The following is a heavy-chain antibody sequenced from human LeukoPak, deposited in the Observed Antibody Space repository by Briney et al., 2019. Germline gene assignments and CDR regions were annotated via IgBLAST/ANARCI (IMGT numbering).Heavy chain of an antibody. CDR2: INPSGGST. Sequence: ASVKVFCKASGYTFTSYYMHWVRQAPGQGLEWMGIINPSGGSTSYAQKFQGRVTMTRDTSTSTVYMELSSLRSEDTAVYYCARDPSRGGGRVPGSLGVKPPTKRDYYYGMDVWGQGTTVTVSS. V-gene: IGHV1-46*01. CDR3: ARDPSRGGGRVPGSLGVKPPTKRDYYYGMDV. CDR1: GYTFTSYY. J-gene: IGHJ6*02. D-gene: IGHD2-15*01.